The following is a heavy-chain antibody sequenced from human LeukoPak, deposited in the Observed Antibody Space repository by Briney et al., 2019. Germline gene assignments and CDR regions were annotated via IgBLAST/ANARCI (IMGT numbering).Heavy chain of an antibody. Sequence: ASVKVSCKASGYTFTSYDINWVRQATGQGLEWMGWMNPNSGNTGYAQKFQGRVTMTRDMSTSTVYMELSSLRSEDTAVYYCARDRYGSSGWSFDYWGQGTLVTVSS. D-gene: IGHD6-19*01. CDR1: GYTFTSYD. CDR3: ARDRYGSSGWSFDY. J-gene: IGHJ4*02. V-gene: IGHV1-8*02. CDR2: MNPNSGNT.